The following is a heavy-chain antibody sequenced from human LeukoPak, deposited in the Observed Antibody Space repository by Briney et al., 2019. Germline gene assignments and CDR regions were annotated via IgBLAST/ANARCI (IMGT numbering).Heavy chain of an antibody. D-gene: IGHD2-21*02. CDR2: ISYDGSNK. CDR3: AKLLGGGDCYYCEAY. CDR1: GFTFSSYG. J-gene: IGHJ4*02. V-gene: IGHV3-30*18. Sequence: GGSLRLPCAASGFTFSSYGMHWVRQAPGKGLEWVAVISYDGSNKYYADSVKGRFTISRDNSKNTLYLQMNSLRTEDTAVYYCAKLLGGGDCYYCEAYWGQGTLVTVSS.